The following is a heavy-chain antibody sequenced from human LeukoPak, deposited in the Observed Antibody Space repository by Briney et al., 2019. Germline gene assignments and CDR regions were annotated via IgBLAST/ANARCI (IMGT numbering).Heavy chain of an antibody. CDR3: AKDAQRGFDYSNSLDN. J-gene: IGHJ4*02. V-gene: IGHV3-33*06. CDR2: IWSDGSNR. Sequence: GGSLRLSCATAGFTFSHYGMHWVRQAPGKGLEWVAVIWSDGSNRYYGDPVKCRFAIARDNFQRTVYLQMNSLRAEDTAVYYCAKDAQRGFDYSNSLDNWGQGTLVTVSS. D-gene: IGHD4-11*01. CDR1: GFTFSHYG.